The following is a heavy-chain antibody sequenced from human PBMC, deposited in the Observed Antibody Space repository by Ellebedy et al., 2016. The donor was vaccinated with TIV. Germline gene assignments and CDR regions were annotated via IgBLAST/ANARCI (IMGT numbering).Heavy chain of an antibody. CDR1: GFTFTYVW. CDR2: IRSKTDGGTT. D-gene: IGHD1-14*01. Sequence: GESLKISCAASGFTFTYVWMSWVRQAPGKGLEWVGRIRSKTDGGTTDYAAPVKGRFAVSRDDSKNTLYLQMYSLKTEDTAVYYCTRFNQFDAFDIWGQGTMVSVSS. V-gene: IGHV3-15*01. J-gene: IGHJ3*02. CDR3: TRFNQFDAFDI.